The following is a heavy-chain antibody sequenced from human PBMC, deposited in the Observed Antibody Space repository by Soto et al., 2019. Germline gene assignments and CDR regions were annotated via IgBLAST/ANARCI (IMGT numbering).Heavy chain of an antibody. V-gene: IGHV4-30-4*08. J-gene: IGHJ4*02. D-gene: IGHD3-10*01. Sequence: LSLTCTVSSGSIGSGDYYWNWIRQPPGKGLEWIGYIYYSGSAYYNPSLKSRVSISVDTSQNRFSLKLNSVTAADTAVYYCATYFYGSGSFFNWGQGTLVTVSS. CDR2: IYYSGSA. CDR1: SGSIGSGDYY. CDR3: ATYFYGSGSFFN.